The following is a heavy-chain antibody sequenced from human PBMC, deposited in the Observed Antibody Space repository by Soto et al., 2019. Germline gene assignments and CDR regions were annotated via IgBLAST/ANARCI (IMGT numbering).Heavy chain of an antibody. CDR3: VRVGVGIGNHFDS. Sequence: PSETLSLTCSVSNGSISGFYWTWIRQPPGKILEWIGYIHYSGRTDYNPSLTSRATMSVDTSKNQFSLNLKSITAADTAVYYCVRVGVGIGNHFDSWGQGTPVTVSS. CDR2: IHYSGRT. CDR1: NGSISGFY. J-gene: IGHJ4*02. D-gene: IGHD1-26*01. V-gene: IGHV4-59*12.